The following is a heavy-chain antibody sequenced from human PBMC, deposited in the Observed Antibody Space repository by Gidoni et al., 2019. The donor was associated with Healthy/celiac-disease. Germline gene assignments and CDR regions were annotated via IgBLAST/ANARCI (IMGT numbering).Heavy chain of an antibody. V-gene: IGHV3-30*18. CDR1: GFTFSSYG. Sequence: VESGGGVVHPGRPLRLSCAASGFTFSSYGMPWVRTAPGTGLEWVAVISYDGSNKDYADSVKGRFTISRDNSKNTLYLQMNSLRAEDTAVYYGAKGLHSSSWYTPQDYYYYYGMDVWGQGTTVTVSS. CDR3: AKGLHSSSWYTPQDYYYYYGMDV. J-gene: IGHJ6*02. D-gene: IGHD6-13*01. CDR2: ISYDGSNK.